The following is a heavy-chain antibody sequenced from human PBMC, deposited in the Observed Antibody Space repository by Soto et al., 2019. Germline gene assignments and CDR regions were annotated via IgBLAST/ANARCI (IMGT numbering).Heavy chain of an antibody. J-gene: IGHJ5*02. CDR3: ARDYYGSGSYYKARPPGS. D-gene: IGHD3-10*01. CDR2: ISYDGSNK. Sequence: PGGSLRLSCAASGFTFSSYAMHWVRQAPGKGLEWVAVISYDGSNKYFAASVKGRFTISRDNSKNTLYLQMNSLRAEDTALFYFARDYYGSGSYYKARPPGSWGQGTLVTVSS. CDR1: GFTFSSYA. V-gene: IGHV3-30-3*01.